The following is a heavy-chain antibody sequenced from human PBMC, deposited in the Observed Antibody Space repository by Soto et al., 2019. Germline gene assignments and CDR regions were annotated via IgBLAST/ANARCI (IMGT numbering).Heavy chain of an antibody. Sequence: GGSLRLSCAASGFTFSSYSMNWVRQAPGKGLEWVSSISSSSSYIYYADSVKGRFTISRDNAKNSLYLQMNSLRAEDTAVYYCARKLVRVLGSDYWGQGTLVTVSS. J-gene: IGHJ4*02. D-gene: IGHD6-13*01. CDR1: GFTFSSYS. CDR3: ARKLVRVLGSDY. CDR2: ISSSSSYI. V-gene: IGHV3-21*01.